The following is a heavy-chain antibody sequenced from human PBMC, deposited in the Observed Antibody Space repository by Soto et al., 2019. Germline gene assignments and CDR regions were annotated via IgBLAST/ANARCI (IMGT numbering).Heavy chain of an antibody. V-gene: IGHV1-8*01. D-gene: IGHD4-17*01. CDR3: ARWDYGVYARFDF. CDR1: GYTFTSHD. CDR2: MNPNSGNT. Sequence: QVQLVQSGAEVKKPGASVKVSCKASGYTFTSHDINWVRQATGQGLEWMGWMNPNSGNTGYAQKFQGSVTMTRNTSISTAYMELSSLRSADTAVYYCARWDYGVYARFDFWGQGTLVTVSS. J-gene: IGHJ4*02.